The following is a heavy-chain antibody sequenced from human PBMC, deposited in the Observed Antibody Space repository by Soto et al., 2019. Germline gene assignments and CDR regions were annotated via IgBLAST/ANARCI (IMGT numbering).Heavy chain of an antibody. J-gene: IGHJ1*01. CDR1: GFTFSSYA. Sequence: GGSLRLSCAASGFTFSSYAMTWVRQAPGKGLEWVSDISTSSRSTYYADSVKGRFTVSRDNSKNTLYLQMNSLRAEDTAVYYCAKVRFSSGSHPIYDTHFYHWGQGTLVTVSS. D-gene: IGHD3-10*01. V-gene: IGHV3-23*01. CDR2: ISTSSRST. CDR3: AKVRFSSGSHPIYDTHFYH.